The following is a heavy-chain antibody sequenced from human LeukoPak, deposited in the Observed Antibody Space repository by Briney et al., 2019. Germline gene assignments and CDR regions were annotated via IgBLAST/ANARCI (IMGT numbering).Heavy chain of an antibody. D-gene: IGHD4-17*01. CDR3: ARSRYGDYDDY. V-gene: IGHV4-31*03. CDR1: GGSISSGDFY. J-gene: IGHJ4*02. Sequence: SETLSLTCTVSGGSISSGDFYWSWIRQHPGKGLEWIGYIYYSGTTYYSPSLKSRVTISLDTTKNQFSLKLSSVTAADTAVYYCARSRYGDYDDYWGQGTLVTVSS. CDR2: IYYSGTT.